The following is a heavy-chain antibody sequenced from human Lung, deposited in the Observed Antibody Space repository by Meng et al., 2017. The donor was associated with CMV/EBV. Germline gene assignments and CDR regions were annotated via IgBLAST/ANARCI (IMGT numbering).Heavy chain of an antibody. D-gene: IGHD3-22*01. CDR3: ARDLVGYDAFDV. J-gene: IGHJ3*01. Sequence: SVNVSCKASGYTFITYYIHWVRQAPGQGLEWTGRINPDGGTTTDTQKFQGGVTLTRDTSTNTVYMELSRLRYEDTAVYYCARDLVGYDAFDVWGQGTMVTVSS. V-gene: IGHV1-46*01. CDR1: GYTFITYY. CDR2: INPDGGTT.